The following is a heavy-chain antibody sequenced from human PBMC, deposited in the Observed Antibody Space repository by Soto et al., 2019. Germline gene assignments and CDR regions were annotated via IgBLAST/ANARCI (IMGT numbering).Heavy chain of an antibody. D-gene: IGHD2-15*01. CDR1: GFTSTRYS. CDR3: ASRVYSDFDV. CDR2: INPNNGGT. J-gene: IGHJ6*02. V-gene: IGHV1-46*01. Sequence: QVQLVQSGAEVMKPGASVKVSCKASGFTSTRYSVHWVRQAPGQGPEWMGRINPNNGGTNYAQEFKGRVTMTRDTSPTTVYIDLSSLRSEDTAVYYGASRVYSDFDVWCHGTTVTVS.